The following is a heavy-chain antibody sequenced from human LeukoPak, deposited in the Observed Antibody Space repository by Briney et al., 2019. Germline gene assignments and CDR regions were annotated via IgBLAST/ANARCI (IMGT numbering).Heavy chain of an antibody. J-gene: IGHJ4*02. V-gene: IGHV3-23*01. D-gene: IGHD1-14*01. Sequence: AGSLSLSCAASGFTFSSYAMSWVRQAPGKGLEWVSAISGSGASTYYADSVKGRFTISRDNSKNTLFLQMNSLRAEDTAVYYCAKDPRYYYFDYWGQELVDPVSS. CDR2: ISGSGAST. CDR1: GFTFSSYA. CDR3: AKDPRYYYFDY.